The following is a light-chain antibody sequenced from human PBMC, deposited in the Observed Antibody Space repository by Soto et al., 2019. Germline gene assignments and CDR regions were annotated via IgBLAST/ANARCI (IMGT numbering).Light chain of an antibody. V-gene: IGKV3-20*01. CDR2: DAS. J-gene: IGKJ4*01. Sequence: ETVLTQSPGTLSLSPGDRATLYCRASQSVSSSYLAWYQQKPGQAPRLLIYDASRRATGIPDRFSGSGSGTDFTLTISRLETEDFATYFCQQVHDYPITVGGGNKGDIK. CDR3: QQVHDYPIT. CDR1: QSVSSSY.